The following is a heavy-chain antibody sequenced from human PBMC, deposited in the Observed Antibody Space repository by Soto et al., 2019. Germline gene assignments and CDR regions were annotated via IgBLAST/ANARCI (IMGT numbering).Heavy chain of an antibody. V-gene: IGHV5-51*01. CDR3: ARGDYDILTGDFKSFYGMDV. Sequence: GESLKISCKGSGYSFTSYWIGWGRQMPGKGLEWMGIIYPGDSDTRYSPSFQGQVTISADKSIRTAYLQWSSLKASDTAIYYCARGDYDILTGDFKSFYGMDVWGQGTTVTVSS. J-gene: IGHJ6*02. CDR2: IYPGDSDT. CDR1: GYSFTSYW. D-gene: IGHD3-9*01.